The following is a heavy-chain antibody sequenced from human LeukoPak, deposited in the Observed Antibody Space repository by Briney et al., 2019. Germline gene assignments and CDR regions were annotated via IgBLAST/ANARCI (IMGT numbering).Heavy chain of an antibody. V-gene: IGHV1-2*02. D-gene: IGHD4-17*01. CDR2: INPNSVGT. CDR3: ARLSSHYGDYKVDP. Sequence: GASVKVSCKASGYTFTGYYMHWVRQAPGQGLEWMGWINPNSVGTNYAQKFQGRVTMTTDTSANTAYMDLSSLRSEDTAVYYCARLSSHYGDYKVDPWGQGTLVTVSS. J-gene: IGHJ5*02. CDR1: GYTFTGYY.